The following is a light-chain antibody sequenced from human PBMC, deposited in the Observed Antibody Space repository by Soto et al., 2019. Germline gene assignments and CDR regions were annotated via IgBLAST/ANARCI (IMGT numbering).Light chain of an antibody. CDR3: SSYTSTPTPNWV. CDR2: DVA. Sequence: QSALTQPASVSGSPGQSITISCTGTSSDVGGYDSVSWFQQYPGKAPKVMIYDVAYRPSGVSNRFSGSKSGNTASLTISGLQAEDEADYYCSSYTSTPTPNWVFGGGTKLTVL. V-gene: IGLV2-14*01. CDR1: SSDVGGYDS. J-gene: IGLJ3*02.